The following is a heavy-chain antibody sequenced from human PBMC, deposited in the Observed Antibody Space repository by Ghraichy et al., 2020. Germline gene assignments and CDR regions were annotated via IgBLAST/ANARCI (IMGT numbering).Heavy chain of an antibody. CDR3: ARDSGVEVTTINLDY. V-gene: IGHV3-33*08. CDR1: GFSFSSYG. J-gene: IGHJ4*02. Sequence: GESLNISCAASGFSFSSYGMHWVRQAPGKGLEWVAVIWYDGSKKYYEDSVKGRFTISRDNSKDTLYLQMNSLRVEDTAVYYCARDSGVEVTTINLDYWGQGTLVTVSS. CDR2: IWYDGSKK. D-gene: IGHD5-24*01.